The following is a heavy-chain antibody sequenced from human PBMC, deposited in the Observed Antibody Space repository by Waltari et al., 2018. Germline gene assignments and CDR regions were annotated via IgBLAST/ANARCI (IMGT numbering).Heavy chain of an antibody. CDR2: SRGSGGST. Sequence: EVQLLESGGGLVQPGGSLRLSCAASGFTFSSYAMSWVRQAPGRGLEWVSASRGSGGSTYYADAGKGRFTISRDKSKNTLYLQMNSLRAEDTAVYYCAKIIVGATHFDYWGQGTLVTVSS. CDR3: AKIIVGATHFDY. CDR1: GFTFSSYA. J-gene: IGHJ4*02. V-gene: IGHV3-23*01. D-gene: IGHD1-26*01.